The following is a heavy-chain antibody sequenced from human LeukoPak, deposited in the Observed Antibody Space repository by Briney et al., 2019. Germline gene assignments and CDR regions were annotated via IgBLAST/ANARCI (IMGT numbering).Heavy chain of an antibody. J-gene: IGHJ3*02. CDR1: GYTFTSYG. V-gene: IGHV1-18*01. CDR2: ISAYNGNT. Sequence: ASVKVSCKASGYTFTSYGISWVRQAPGQGLEWMGWISAYNGNTNYAQKLQGRVTMTTDTSTSTAYMELRSLRSDDTAVYYCAREFVYCSGGSCHGAAFDIWGQGTVVTVSS. CDR3: AREFVYCSGGSCHGAAFDI. D-gene: IGHD2-15*01.